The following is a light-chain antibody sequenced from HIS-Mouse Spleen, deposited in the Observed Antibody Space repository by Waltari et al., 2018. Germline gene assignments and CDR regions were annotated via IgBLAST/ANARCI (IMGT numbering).Light chain of an antibody. CDR3: NSRDSSGNHLV. CDR1: SLRSYY. Sequence: SSELTQDPAVAVALGQTVRITCQGDSLRSYYASWYQQKPGPAPGLVLYGKNNRPSGIPGRFYDSSSGTTASLTITGAQAEDEADYYCNSRDSSGNHLVFGGGTKLTVL. V-gene: IGLV3-19*01. CDR2: GKN. J-gene: IGLJ3*02.